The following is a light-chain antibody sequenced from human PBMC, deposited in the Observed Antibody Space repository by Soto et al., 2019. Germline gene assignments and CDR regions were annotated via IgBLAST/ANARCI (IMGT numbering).Light chain of an antibody. CDR3: QQYYSYPS. CDR1: QGISSY. J-gene: IGKJ3*01. Sequence: AVRMTQSPSSLSASTGDRVTITCRASQGISSYLAWYQQKPGKAPKLLIYAASTLQSGVPSRFSGSRSATDFTLTISCLQSEDFATYYCQQYYSYPSFGPGTKVDIK. CDR2: AAS. V-gene: IGKV1-8*01.